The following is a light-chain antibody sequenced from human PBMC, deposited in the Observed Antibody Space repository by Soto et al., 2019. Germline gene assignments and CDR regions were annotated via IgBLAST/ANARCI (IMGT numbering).Light chain of an antibody. J-gene: IGKJ3*01. CDR1: QSISSY. CDR3: QQRSNWPLT. V-gene: IGKV3-11*01. Sequence: EIVLTQSPATLSLSPGERATLSCRASQSISSYLAWYQRKPGQAPRLLIYDASKRATGIPARISGSGSGTDFTLTISSLEPEDSAVYYCQQRSNWPLTFGPGTKVDIK. CDR2: DAS.